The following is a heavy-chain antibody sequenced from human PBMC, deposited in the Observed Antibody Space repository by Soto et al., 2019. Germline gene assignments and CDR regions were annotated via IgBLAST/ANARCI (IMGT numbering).Heavy chain of an antibody. CDR3: ARPLGFCSSGDCNNWFDS. Sequence: QVQMVQSGPEVKRPGASVKVSCKTSGYSFTGFGISWVRQAPGQGLEWMGWINSYGTTSNYPPTFQGRVTMTTDTSSNTAYMEMTSLRSDDTAIYYCARPLGFCSSGDCNNWFDSWGQGTLVTVSS. CDR1: GYSFTGFG. CDR2: INSYGTTS. V-gene: IGHV1-18*01. J-gene: IGHJ5*01. D-gene: IGHD2-2*01.